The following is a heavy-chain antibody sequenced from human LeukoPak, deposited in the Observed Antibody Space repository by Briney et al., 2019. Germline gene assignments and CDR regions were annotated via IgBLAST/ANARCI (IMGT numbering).Heavy chain of an antibody. J-gene: IGHJ4*02. CDR3: ARDSVRYSSSWSLFDY. D-gene: IGHD6-13*01. CDR2: IYYSGST. V-gene: IGHV4-59*01. Sequence: SETLSLTCTVSGGSISTYYWSWIRQPPGKGLEWIGNIYYSGSTIYNPSLESRVTISVDTSKNQFSLKLSSVTAADTAVYYCARDSVRYSSSWSLFDYWGQGTLVTVSS. CDR1: GGSISTYY.